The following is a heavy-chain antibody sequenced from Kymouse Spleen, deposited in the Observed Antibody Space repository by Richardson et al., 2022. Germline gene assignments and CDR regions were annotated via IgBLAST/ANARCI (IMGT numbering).Heavy chain of an antibody. V-gene: IGHV3-33*01. CDR3: ARDRNYYGSGSYYNAYYYYYGMDV. J-gene: IGHJ6*02. CDR1: GFTFSSYG. D-gene: IGHD3-10*01. Sequence: QVQLVESGGGVVQPGRSLRLSCAASGFTFSSYGMHWVRQAPGKGLEWVAVIWYDGSNKYYADSVKGRFTISRDNSKNTLYLQMNSLRAEDTAVYYCARDRNYYGSGSYYNAYYYYYGMDVWGQGTTVTVSS. CDR2: IWYDGSNK.